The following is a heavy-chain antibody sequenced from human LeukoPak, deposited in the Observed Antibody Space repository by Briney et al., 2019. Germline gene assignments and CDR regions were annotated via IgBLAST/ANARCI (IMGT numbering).Heavy chain of an antibody. CDR2: ISYDGSNK. D-gene: IGHD5-12*01. Sequence: GGSLRLSCAASGFTFSSYAMHWVRQAPGKGLEWVAVISYDGSNKYYADSVKGRFTISRDNSKNTLYLQMNSLRAEDTAVYYCAKGYTTGPFDYWGQGTLVTVSS. CDR1: GFTFSSYA. V-gene: IGHV3-30-3*01. J-gene: IGHJ4*02. CDR3: AKGYTTGPFDY.